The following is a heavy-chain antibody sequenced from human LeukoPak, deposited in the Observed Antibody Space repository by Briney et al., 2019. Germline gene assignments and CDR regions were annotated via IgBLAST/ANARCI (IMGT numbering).Heavy chain of an antibody. V-gene: IGHV3-33*08. CDR2: IWYDGSNK. CDR1: GFTSSNAW. D-gene: IGHD3-3*01. J-gene: IGHJ6*02. Sequence: GGSLRLSCAVSGFTSSNAWMNWVRQAPGKGLEWVAVIWYDGSNKYYADSVKGRFTISRDNSKNTLYLQMNSLRAEDTAVYYCARVPYYDFWSGYSGDYYGMDVWGQGTTVTVSS. CDR3: ARVPYYDFWSGYSGDYYGMDV.